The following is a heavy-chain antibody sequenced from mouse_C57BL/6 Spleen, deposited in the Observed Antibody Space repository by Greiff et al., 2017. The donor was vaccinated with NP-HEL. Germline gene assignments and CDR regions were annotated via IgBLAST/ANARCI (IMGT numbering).Heavy chain of an antibody. D-gene: IGHD4-1*01. V-gene: IGHV6-6*01. CDR3: TRQDWYYAMDY. CDR2: IRNKANNHAT. Sequence: EVQLQQSGGGLVQPGGSMKLSCAASGFTFSDAWMDWVRQSPEKGLEWVAEIRNKANNHATYYAESVKGRFTISRDDSKSSVYLQMNSLRAEDTGIYYCTRQDWYYAMDYWGQGTSVTVSS. CDR1: GFTFSDAW. J-gene: IGHJ4*01.